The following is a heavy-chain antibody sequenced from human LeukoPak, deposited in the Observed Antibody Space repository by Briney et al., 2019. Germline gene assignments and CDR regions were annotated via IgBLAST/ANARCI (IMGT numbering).Heavy chain of an antibody. J-gene: IGHJ4*02. V-gene: IGHV1-46*01. CDR3: ARVSDQGRVVDY. Sequence: VASVKVSCKASGYTFTSYYMHWVRQAPGQGLEWMGIINPSGGSTSYAQKFQGRVTMTRDTSTSTVYMELRSLRSDDTAVYYCARVSDQGRVVDYWGQGTLVTVSS. D-gene: IGHD3-16*01. CDR1: GYTFTSYY. CDR2: INPSGGST.